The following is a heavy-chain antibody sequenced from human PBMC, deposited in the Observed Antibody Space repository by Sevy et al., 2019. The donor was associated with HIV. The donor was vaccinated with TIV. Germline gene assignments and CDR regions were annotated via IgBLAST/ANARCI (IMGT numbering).Heavy chain of an antibody. J-gene: IGHJ5*02. Sequence: GESLKISCKGSGYSFTSYWIGWVRQMPGKGLEWMGIIYPGDSDTRYSPSFQGQVTISADKSISTAYLQWSSLKASDTAMYYCARVLGGRGVVPAAHIRLGMNSFEPWGQGTLVTVSS. D-gene: IGHD2-2*01. CDR3: ARVLGGRGVVPAAHIRLGMNSFEP. CDR2: IYPGDSDT. V-gene: IGHV5-51*01. CDR1: GYSFTSYW.